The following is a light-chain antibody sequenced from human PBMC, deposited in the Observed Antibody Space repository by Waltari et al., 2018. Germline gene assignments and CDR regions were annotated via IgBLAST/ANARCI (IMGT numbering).Light chain of an antibody. J-gene: IGLJ1*01. CDR1: SSDVGGYNY. V-gene: IGLV2-14*01. CDR2: EVS. CDR3: SSYTSSSLYV. Sequence: QSAQTQPASVSGSPGQSITISCTGTSSDVGGYNYVSWYQQHPGKAPKLMIYEVSNRPSGVSNRFSGSKSGNTASLTISGLQAEDEADYYCSSYTSSSLYVFGTGTKVTVL.